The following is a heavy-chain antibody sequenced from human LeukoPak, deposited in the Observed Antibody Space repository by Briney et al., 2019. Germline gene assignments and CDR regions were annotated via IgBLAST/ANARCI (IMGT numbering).Heavy chain of an antibody. CDR2: IYPGDSDT. V-gene: IGHV5-51*01. D-gene: IGHD6-6*01. J-gene: IGHJ4*02. CDR3: ARRSSIAVRLFDY. Sequence: GESLKISCKASGYSFTTFWIGWVRQMPGKGLEWMGVIYPGDSDTRYSPSFQGQVTISADKSIGTAHLQWSSLKASDTAMYYCARRSSIAVRLFDYWGQGTLVTVSS. CDR1: GYSFTTFW.